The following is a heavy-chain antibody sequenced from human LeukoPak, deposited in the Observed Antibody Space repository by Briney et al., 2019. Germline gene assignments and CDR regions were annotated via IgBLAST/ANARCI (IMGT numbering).Heavy chain of an antibody. V-gene: IGHV4-59*01. J-gene: IGHJ3*02. CDR1: GGSISSYY. Sequence: SETLSLTCTVAGGSISSYYWSWIRQPPGKGLEWIGYIYYSGSTNYNPSLKSRVTISVDTSKNQCSLKLSSVTAADTAVYYCAREGTPDAFDIWGQGTMVTVSS. CDR3: AREGTPDAFDI. CDR2: IYYSGST.